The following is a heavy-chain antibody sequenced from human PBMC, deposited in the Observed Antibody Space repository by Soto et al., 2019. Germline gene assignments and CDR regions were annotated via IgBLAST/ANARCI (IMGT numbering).Heavy chain of an antibody. CDR1: GFTFSSYA. Sequence: EVQLLESGGGLVQPGGSLRLSCAASGFTFSSYAMSWVRQAPGQGLEWVSAISGSGGSTYYADSVKGRFTISRDNSKNTMDLQMNSLRAEDTAVYYCAKGDRYSSSRNFDYWGQGTLVTVSS. J-gene: IGHJ4*02. D-gene: IGHD6-6*01. CDR2: ISGSGGST. V-gene: IGHV3-23*01. CDR3: AKGDRYSSSRNFDY.